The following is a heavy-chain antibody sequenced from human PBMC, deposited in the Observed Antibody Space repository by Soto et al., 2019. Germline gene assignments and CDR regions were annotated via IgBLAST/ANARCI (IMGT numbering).Heavy chain of an antibody. CDR2: IYYSGST. V-gene: IGHV4-31*03. D-gene: IGHD1-26*01. J-gene: IGHJ4*02. Sequence: QVQLQESGPGLVKPSQTLSLTCTVSGGSISRGGYYWSWIRQHPGKGLQWIGYIYYSGSTYYNPSLKRRVTLSVDPSKNQFALKLSSVTAADTAVYYCARTDGSYELGYFDYWGQGTLVTVSS. CDR3: ARTDGSYELGYFDY. CDR1: GGSISRGGYY.